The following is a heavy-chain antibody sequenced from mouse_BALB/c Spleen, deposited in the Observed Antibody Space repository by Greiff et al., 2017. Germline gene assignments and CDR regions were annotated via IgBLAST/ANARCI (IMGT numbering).Heavy chain of an antibody. CDR1: GFTFNTYA. CDR2: IRSKSNNYAT. Sequence: DAGGGLVQPKGSLKLSCAASGFTFNTYALNWVRQAPGKGLEWVARIRSKSNNYATYYADSVKDRFTISRDDSQSMLYLQMNNLKTEDTAMYYCVRESMRWFAYWGQGTLVTVSA. V-gene: IGHV10S3*01. CDR3: VRESMRWFAY. D-gene: IGHD2-10*02. J-gene: IGHJ3*01.